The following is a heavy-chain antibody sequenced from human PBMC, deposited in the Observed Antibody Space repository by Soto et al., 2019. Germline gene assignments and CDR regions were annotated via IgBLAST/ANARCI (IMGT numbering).Heavy chain of an antibody. V-gene: IGHV1-69*06. CDR1: GGTFSSYA. CDR3: ARGPGPQGINWYFDL. Sequence: QVQLVQSGAEAKKPGSSVKVSCKTSGGTFSSYAISWVRQAPGQGLEWMGGIVPLFRTTNYAQKFQGRVTITADTSTYTVYMELSGLRSGDTAVYYCARGPGPQGINWYFDLWGRGILVIVS. J-gene: IGHJ2*01. CDR2: IVPLFRTT. D-gene: IGHD3-16*01.